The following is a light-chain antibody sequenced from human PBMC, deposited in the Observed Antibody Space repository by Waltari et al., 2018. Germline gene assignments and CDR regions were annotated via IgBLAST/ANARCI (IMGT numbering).Light chain of an antibody. V-gene: IGLV1-40*01. CDR1: TSNIGADSD. J-gene: IGLJ2*01. CDR3: QSFDSSLSVV. Sequence: QSVLTQPPSVSGAPGQRVTISCTGSTSNIGADSDVHWYQQLPGTAPKLLIYCNSNRPSGVPDRFSGSKSGTSASLAITGLQAEDEADYYCQSFDSSLSVVFGGGTKLTVV. CDR2: CNS.